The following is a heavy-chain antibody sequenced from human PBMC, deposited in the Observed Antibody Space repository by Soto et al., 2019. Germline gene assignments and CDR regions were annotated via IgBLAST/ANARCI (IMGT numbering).Heavy chain of an antibody. D-gene: IGHD2-2*01. V-gene: IGHV1-18*01. CDR1: GYTFTSYG. CDR3: ARNIVLVPAAMVPSNYYYGMDV. CDR2: ISAYDGNT. J-gene: IGHJ6*02. Sequence: ASVKVSCKASGYTFTSYGIDWVRQAPGQGLEWLGWISAYDGNTKYAQMFQGRVSLTTDASTNTAYMELRSLRSDDTAVYYCARNIVLVPAAMVPSNYYYGMDVWGQGTTVTVSS.